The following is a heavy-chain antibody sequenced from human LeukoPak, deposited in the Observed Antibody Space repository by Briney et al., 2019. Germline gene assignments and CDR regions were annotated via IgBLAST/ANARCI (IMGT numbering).Heavy chain of an antibody. J-gene: IGHJ4*02. D-gene: IGHD6-13*01. CDR1: GDSVSTNSAA. Sequence: SQTLSLTCVISGDSVSTNSAAWNWIRQSPSRGLEWLGRTYYRSKWYNDYAVSVKSRITINPDTSKNHISLLLNSVTPEDTATYYCARGGIGYCSTSSCYFDSWGQGTLVTVSS. V-gene: IGHV6-1*01. CDR3: ARGGIGYCSTSSCYFDS. CDR2: TYYRSKWYN.